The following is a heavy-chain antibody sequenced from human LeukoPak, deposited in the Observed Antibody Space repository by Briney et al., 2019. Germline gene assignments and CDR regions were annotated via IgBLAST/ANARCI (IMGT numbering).Heavy chain of an antibody. CDR3: ATLLEWVPGGTYYYYYGMDV. Sequence: GRSLRLSCAASGFTFSSYAMHWVRQAPGKGLEWVAVISYDGSNKYYADSVKGRFTISRDNSKNTLYLQMNSLRAEDTAVYYCATLLEWVPGGTYYYYYGMDVWGQGTTVTVSS. CDR2: ISYDGSNK. J-gene: IGHJ6*02. CDR1: GFTFSSYA. V-gene: IGHV3-30-3*01. D-gene: IGHD3-3*01.